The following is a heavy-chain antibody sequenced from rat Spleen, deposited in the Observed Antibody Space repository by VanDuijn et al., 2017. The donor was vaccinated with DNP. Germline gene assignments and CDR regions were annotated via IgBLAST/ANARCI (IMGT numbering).Heavy chain of an antibody. J-gene: IGHJ2*01. CDR3: TTHNNYDC. CDR1: GFSLTSNN. D-gene: IGHD1-10*01. V-gene: IGHV5-19*01. Sequence: VQLKESGPGLVQPSQTLSLTCTVAGFSLTSNNVHWVRQPPGKGLEWVACMSPTTRNSYYRDSVRGRFTVSRDDSTSTLYLQRDSLRSEDTATYYCTTHNNYDCWGQGVMVTVSS. CDR2: MSPTTRNS.